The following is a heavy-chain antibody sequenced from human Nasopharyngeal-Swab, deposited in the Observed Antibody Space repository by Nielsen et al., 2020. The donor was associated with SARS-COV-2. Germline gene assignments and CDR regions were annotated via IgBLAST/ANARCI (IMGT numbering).Heavy chain of an antibody. Sequence: ASVQVSCKASGYTFTSYAMHWVRQAPGQRLEWMGWINAGNGNTKFSQKFQGRVTITRDTSASTAYMELSSLRSEDTAVYYCARTRLAALYYFDYWGQGTLVIVSS. J-gene: IGHJ4*02. V-gene: IGHV1-3*01. CDR2: INAGNGNT. CDR3: ARTRLAALYYFDY. CDR1: GYTFTSYA. D-gene: IGHD6-13*01.